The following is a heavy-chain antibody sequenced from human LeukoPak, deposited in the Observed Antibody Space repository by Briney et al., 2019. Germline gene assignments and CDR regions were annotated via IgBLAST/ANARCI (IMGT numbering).Heavy chain of an antibody. Sequence: SETLSLTCTVSGGSISSGDYYWSWIRQPPGKGLEWIGYIYYSGSTYYNPSLKSRVTISVDTSKNQFSLKLSSVTAADTAVYYCARRAKWDWYFDYWGQGTLVTVSS. CDR3: ARRAKWDWYFDY. J-gene: IGHJ4*02. CDR2: IYYSGST. D-gene: IGHD1-26*01. V-gene: IGHV4-30-4*08. CDR1: GGSISSGDYY.